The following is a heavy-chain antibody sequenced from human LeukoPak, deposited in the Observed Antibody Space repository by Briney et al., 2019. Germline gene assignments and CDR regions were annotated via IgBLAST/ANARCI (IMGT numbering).Heavy chain of an antibody. CDR1: GFTFSTYW. CDR3: AREGIDYTNYYNYYYMDV. CDR2: IKRDGREK. V-gene: IGHV3-7*01. Sequence: GGSLRLSCAASGFTFSTYWMSWVRQAPGRGLEWVAHIKRDGREKYIVDYVKGRFTISRDNAKNAVYLQMNSLRPEDTAVYYCAREGIDYTNYYNYYYMDVWGKGTTVTVS. D-gene: IGHD4-11*01. J-gene: IGHJ6*03.